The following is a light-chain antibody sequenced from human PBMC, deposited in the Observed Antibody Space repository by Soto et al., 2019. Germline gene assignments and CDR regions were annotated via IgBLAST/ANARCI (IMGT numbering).Light chain of an antibody. Sequence: QSALTQPRSVSGSPGQSVTISCTGTSSDVGAYVYVSWYQNQPGSAPKLIIYDVYKRPSGVPDRFSGAKSGDTASLTISGLQADDEADYYCCSYAGTYTDVVGTGTKVTVL. CDR3: CSYAGTYTDV. CDR2: DVY. V-gene: IGLV2-11*01. CDR1: SSDVGAYVY. J-gene: IGLJ1*01.